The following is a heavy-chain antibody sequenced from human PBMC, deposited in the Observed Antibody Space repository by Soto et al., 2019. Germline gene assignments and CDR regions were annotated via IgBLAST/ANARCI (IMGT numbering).Heavy chain of an antibody. J-gene: IGHJ4*02. D-gene: IGHD1-1*01. V-gene: IGHV3-49*03. Sequence: GGSLRLSCTASGFTFGDFALTWFRQTPGKGLEWVGFIRSRPYGGTAEYAASVRGRFTISRDDSKSIAYLQMNGLKTEDTAFYYCTRVHTTGPVIPDYWGQGTPVTAPQ. CDR3: TRVHTTGPVIPDY. CDR2: IRSRPYGGTA. CDR1: GFTFGDFA.